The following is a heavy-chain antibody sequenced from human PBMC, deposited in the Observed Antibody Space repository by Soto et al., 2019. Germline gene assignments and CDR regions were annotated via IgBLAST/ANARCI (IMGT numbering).Heavy chain of an antibody. V-gene: IGHV1-2*05. J-gene: IGHJ6*02. CDR3: ARDRGSGSSLIGYYYYGMDV. Sequence: QVQLVQSGAEVKKPGASVKVSCKASGYTFTGYYMHWVRQAPGQGHEWMGRINPNSDGTNDAQKFQGRVTMNRDTSISTAYMEMSRLRYDETVVYYCARDRGSGSSLIGYYYYGMDVWGQGTTVTDSS. D-gene: IGHD3-10*01. CDR2: INPNSDGT. CDR1: GYTFTGYY.